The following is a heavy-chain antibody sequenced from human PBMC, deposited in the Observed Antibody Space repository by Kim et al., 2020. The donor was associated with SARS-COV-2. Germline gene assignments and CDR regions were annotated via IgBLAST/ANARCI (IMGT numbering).Heavy chain of an antibody. V-gene: IGHV4-59*13. Sequence: SETLSLTCSVSGDSITTSYWSWVRQPPGQRLEWIGFVYYTGHTKYNPSLNSRVTMSVDTSKNQFSLNLYYVTAADTAVYYCARESAGSGRRNYFAPWGQG. CDR3: ARESAGSGRRNYFAP. CDR1: GDSITTSY. D-gene: IGHD3-10*01. CDR2: VYYTGHT. J-gene: IGHJ5*02.